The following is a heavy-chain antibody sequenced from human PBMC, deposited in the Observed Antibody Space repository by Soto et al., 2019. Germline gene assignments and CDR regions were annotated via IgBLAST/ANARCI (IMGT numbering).Heavy chain of an antibody. CDR3: AELVGATTNDY. V-gene: IGHV3-30*18. CDR2: ISYDGSNK. CDR1: GFTFSSYG. D-gene: IGHD1-26*01. J-gene: IGHJ4*02. Sequence: GGSLRLSCAASGFTFSSYGMHWVRQAPGKGLEWVAVISYDGSNKYYADSVKGRFTISRDNSKNTLYLQMNSLRAEDTAVYYCAELVGATTNDYWGQGTLVTVSS.